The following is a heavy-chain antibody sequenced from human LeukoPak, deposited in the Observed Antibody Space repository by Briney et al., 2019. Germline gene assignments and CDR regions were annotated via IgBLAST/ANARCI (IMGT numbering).Heavy chain of an antibody. CDR3: ARALEGESYYYYYYGMDV. Sequence: SETLSLTCTVSGGSISSYYWSWIRQPPGKGLEWIGYIYYSGSTNYNPSLKSRVTISVDTSKNQFSLKLSSVTAADTAVYYCARALEGESYYYYYYGMDVWGKGTTVTVSS. J-gene: IGHJ6*04. CDR2: IYYSGST. D-gene: IGHD3-16*01. V-gene: IGHV4-59*01. CDR1: GGSISSYY.